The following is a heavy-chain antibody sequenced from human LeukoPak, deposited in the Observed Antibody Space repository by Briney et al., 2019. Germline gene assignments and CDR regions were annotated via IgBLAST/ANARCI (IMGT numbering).Heavy chain of an antibody. CDR3: ARMNGNYDILN. D-gene: IGHD3-9*01. V-gene: IGHV4-59*08. J-gene: IGHJ4*02. Sequence: PSETLSPTCTVSGDSISSHYWGWIRQSPGQGLEWIGYVYFTGSTNYHPPLKSRVTISIDTSKTQFSLRLSSVTAADTAVYYCARMNGNYDILNWGQGTLVTVSS. CDR2: VYFTGST. CDR1: GDSISSHY.